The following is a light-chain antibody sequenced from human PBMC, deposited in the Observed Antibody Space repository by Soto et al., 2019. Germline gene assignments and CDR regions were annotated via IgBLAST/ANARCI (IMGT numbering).Light chain of an antibody. CDR1: SSDVGGYNY. V-gene: IGLV2-14*03. CDR2: YVS. Sequence: QSALTQPASVSGSPGQSITISCTGTSSDVGGYNYVSWYQQHPGKVPNVMIYYVSNRPSGVSHRFSGSKSGNTASLTISGLQSEDEADYYCSSYTSSNTWVFGGGTKLTVL. J-gene: IGLJ3*02. CDR3: SSYTSSNTWV.